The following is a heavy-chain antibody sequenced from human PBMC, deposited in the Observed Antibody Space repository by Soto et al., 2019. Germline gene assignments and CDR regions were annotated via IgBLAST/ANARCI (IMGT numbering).Heavy chain of an antibody. Sequence: SETLSLTCAVYGGSFSGYYWSWIRQPPGKGLEWIGEINHSGSTNYNPSLKSRVTISVDTSKNQFSLKLSSVTAADTAVYYCARDKQQLVSLCGGMDVWGQGTTVTVSS. CDR3: ARDKQQLVSLCGGMDV. CDR2: INHSGST. D-gene: IGHD6-13*01. J-gene: IGHJ6*02. V-gene: IGHV4-34*01. CDR1: GGSFSGYY.